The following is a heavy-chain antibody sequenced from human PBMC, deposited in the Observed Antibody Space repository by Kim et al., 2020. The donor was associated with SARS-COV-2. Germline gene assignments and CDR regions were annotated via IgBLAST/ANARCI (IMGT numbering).Heavy chain of an antibody. CDR3: AKEGQGYYDSSGLDY. V-gene: IGHV3-33*06. Sequence: DSGKGRFTIARDNSKNTMYLQMNSLRAEDTAVYYCAKEGQGYYDSSGLDYWGQGTLVTVSS. J-gene: IGHJ4*02. D-gene: IGHD3-22*01.